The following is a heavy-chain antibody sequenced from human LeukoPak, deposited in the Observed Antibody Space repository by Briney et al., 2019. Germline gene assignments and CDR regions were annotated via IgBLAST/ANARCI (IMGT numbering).Heavy chain of an antibody. V-gene: IGHV4-59*08. CDR2: IYYRGST. D-gene: IGHD4-17*01. CDR1: GGPFSDYT. CDR3: ARLATYGDYSD. J-gene: IGHJ4*02. Sequence: SETLSLTCTVSGGPFSDYTGSWPRQPPGKGPEWIGYIYYRGSTNYNPSLKSRVSMSIDTSKNQFSLRLSSVTAADTAVYYCARLATYGDYSDWGQGTLVTVSS.